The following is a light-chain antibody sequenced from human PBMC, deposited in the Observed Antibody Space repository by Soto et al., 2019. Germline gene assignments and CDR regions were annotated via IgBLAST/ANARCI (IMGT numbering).Light chain of an antibody. CDR2: LGS. Sequence: DIVMTQSPLSLPVTPGEPASISCRSSQSLLHSNGHNYLDWYLPKPGQSPQLLIYLGSNRASGVPDRLSGSESGTDFTLKVSRVEAEDVGVYYCIQALEAPRTFGQGTKV. CDR1: QSLLHSNGHNY. CDR3: IQALEAPRT. J-gene: IGKJ1*01. V-gene: IGKV2-28*01.